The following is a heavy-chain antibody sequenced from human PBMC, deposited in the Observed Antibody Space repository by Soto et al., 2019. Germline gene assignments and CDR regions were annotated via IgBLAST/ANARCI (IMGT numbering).Heavy chain of an antibody. CDR3: TRAEGSAEYFQH. CDR1: GFTFGDYA. J-gene: IGHJ1*01. CDR2: IRSKAYGGTT. D-gene: IGHD1-26*01. Sequence: EVQLVESGGGLVQPGRSLRPSCTASGFTFGDYAMSWFRQAPGKGLEWVGFIRSKAYGGTTEYAASVKGRFTISRDDSKSIAYLQMNSLKTEDTAVYYCTRAEGSAEYFQHWGQGTLVTVSS. V-gene: IGHV3-49*03.